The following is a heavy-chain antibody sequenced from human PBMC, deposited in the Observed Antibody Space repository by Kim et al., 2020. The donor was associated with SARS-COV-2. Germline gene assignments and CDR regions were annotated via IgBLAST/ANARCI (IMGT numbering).Heavy chain of an antibody. D-gene: IGHD2-15*01. CDR3: ARDSGIVVVVAGNFDY. CDR1: GYTFTSYG. V-gene: IGHV1-18*04. Sequence: ASVKVSCKASGYTFTSYGISWVRQAPGQGLEWMGWISAYNGNTNYAQKLQGRVTMTTDTSTSTAYMELRSLRSDDTAVYYCARDSGIVVVVAGNFDYWGQGTLVTVSS. J-gene: IGHJ4*02. CDR2: ISAYNGNT.